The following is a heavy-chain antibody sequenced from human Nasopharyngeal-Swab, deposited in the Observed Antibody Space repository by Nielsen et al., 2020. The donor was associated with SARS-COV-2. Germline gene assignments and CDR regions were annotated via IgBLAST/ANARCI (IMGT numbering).Heavy chain of an antibody. CDR2: ISISGAYE. J-gene: IGHJ4*02. CDR3: ARGTADYSNPSFDY. D-gene: IGHD4-11*01. CDR1: GFTFNTHA. V-gene: IGHV3-21*05. Sequence: GESLKISCAASGFTFNTHAMNWVRQAPGKGLEWVSYISISGAYEQYADSAKGRFTISRDNAKNSLYLLMNSLRSEDTALYYCARGTADYSNPSFDYWGQGTLVTVPS.